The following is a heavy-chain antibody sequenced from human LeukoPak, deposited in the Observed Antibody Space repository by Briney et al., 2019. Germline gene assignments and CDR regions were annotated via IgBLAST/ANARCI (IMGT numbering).Heavy chain of an antibody. CDR2: ISGSGGST. CDR3: AKARSAYYFDY. V-gene: IGHV3-23*01. Sequence: GGSLRLSCAASGFTFNNYAMTWVRQAPGKGLEWVSSISGSGGSTYYVDSVKGRFTISRDGSKNTLYLQLNSLRVEDTAIYFCAKARSAYYFDYWGQGTLVTVSS. J-gene: IGHJ4*02. CDR1: GFTFNNYA.